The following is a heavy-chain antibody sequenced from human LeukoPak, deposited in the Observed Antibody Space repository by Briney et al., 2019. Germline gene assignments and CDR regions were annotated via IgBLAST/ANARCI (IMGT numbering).Heavy chain of an antibody. J-gene: IGHJ4*02. CDR2: INPNTGGT. CDR1: GYTFTGYF. V-gene: IGHV1-2*02. D-gene: IGHD3-9*01. Sequence: ASVKVSCKASGYTFTGYFMHWVRQAPGQGLDWMGWINPNTGGTKYAQKFQGRVTMTRDASIGTAYMELSTVTSDDTAVYFCARVHATGYFSLDLGYWGQGTLVTVSS. CDR3: ARVHATGYFSLDLGY.